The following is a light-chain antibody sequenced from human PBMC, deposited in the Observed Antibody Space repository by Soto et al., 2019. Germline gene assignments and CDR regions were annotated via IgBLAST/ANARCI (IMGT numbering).Light chain of an antibody. CDR1: QSVSSSF. CDR3: QHYRSSWT. V-gene: IGKV3-20*01. CDR2: GTS. Sequence: EIVLTQSPGTLSLSPGERATLSCRASQSVSSSFLAWYQQKPGQPPRLLIYGTSSRATGIPESFSGSGSGTDVTITIRRLEPEDFAVYYCQHYRSSWTFGRGTKVEVK. J-gene: IGKJ1*01.